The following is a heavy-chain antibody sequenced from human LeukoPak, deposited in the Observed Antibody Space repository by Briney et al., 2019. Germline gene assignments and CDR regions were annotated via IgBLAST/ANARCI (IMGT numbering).Heavy chain of an antibody. CDR2: ISSSSGYI. Sequence: GGSLRLSCAASGFTFSSYSMNWVRQAPGKGLEWVSSISSSSGYIYYADSVKGRFTISRDNAKNSLYLQMNSLRAEDTAVYYCARASLGELSPDYDYWGQGTLVTVSS. D-gene: IGHD3-16*02. CDR1: GFTFSSYS. V-gene: IGHV3-21*01. J-gene: IGHJ4*02. CDR3: ARASLGELSPDYDY.